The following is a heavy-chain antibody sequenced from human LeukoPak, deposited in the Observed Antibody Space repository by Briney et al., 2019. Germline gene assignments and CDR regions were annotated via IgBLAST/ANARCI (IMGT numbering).Heavy chain of an antibody. CDR2: ISGSGDRT. CDR3: AKDRIPVAGRQDIWDY. D-gene: IGHD6-19*01. J-gene: IGHJ4*02. CDR1: GFTFSNYA. Sequence: GGSLRLSCVGAGFTFSNYAMTWVREAPGKGLGWVSGISGSGDRTYYADSVKGRFTISRDNSKNTLYLQMNSLTDDDSAVYYCAKDRIPVAGRQDIWDYWGQGTLVTVSS. V-gene: IGHV3-23*01.